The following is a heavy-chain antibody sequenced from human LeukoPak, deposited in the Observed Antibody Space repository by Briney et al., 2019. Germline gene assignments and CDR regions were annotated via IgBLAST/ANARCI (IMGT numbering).Heavy chain of an antibody. Sequence: GGSLRLSCAASGFTFSSYAMSWVRQAPGKGLEWVSAISGSGGSTYYADSAKGRFTISRDNSKNTLYLQMNSLRAEDTAVYYCAKDPGLRRTLTNTHPDYWGQGTLVTVSS. CDR3: AKDPGLRRTLTNTHPDY. CDR2: ISGSGGST. J-gene: IGHJ4*02. D-gene: IGHD2/OR15-2a*01. V-gene: IGHV3-23*01. CDR1: GFTFSSYA.